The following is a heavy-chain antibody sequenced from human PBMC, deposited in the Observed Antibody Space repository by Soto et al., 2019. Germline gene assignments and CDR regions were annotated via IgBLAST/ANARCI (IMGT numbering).Heavy chain of an antibody. V-gene: IGHV4-34*01. CDR1: GGSFSGYS. CDR3: ARVRSGTVRGVIDH. Sequence: LSLTCAVCGGSFSGYSWSWIRQPPGNGLEWIGEINHSGSTNYNPSLTSRVTISVDTSKNQFSLKLSSVTAADTAVYYCARVRSGTVRGVIDHWGQGTLVTVSS. CDR2: INHSGST. D-gene: IGHD3-10*01. J-gene: IGHJ4*02.